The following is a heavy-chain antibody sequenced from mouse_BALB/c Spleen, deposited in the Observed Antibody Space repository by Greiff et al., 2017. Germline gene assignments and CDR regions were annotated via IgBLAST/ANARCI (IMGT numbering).Heavy chain of an antibody. CDR3: ARAYDYDYYAMDY. J-gene: IGHJ4*01. CDR1: GYTFTSYW. D-gene: IGHD2-4*01. V-gene: IGHV1-87*01. CDR2: IYPGDGDT. Sequence: QVQLQQSGAELARPGASVKLSCKASGYTFTSYWMQWVKQRPGQGLEWIGAIYPGDGDTRYTQKFKGKATLTADKSSSTAYMQLSSLASEDSAVYYCARAYDYDYYAMDYWGQGTSVTVSS.